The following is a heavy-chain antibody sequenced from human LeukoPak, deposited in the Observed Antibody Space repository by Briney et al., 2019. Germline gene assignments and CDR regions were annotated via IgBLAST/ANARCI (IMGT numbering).Heavy chain of an antibody. CDR2: ISSASSYI. CDR1: GFTFNRYT. Sequence: GGSLRLSCAASGFTFNRYTMNWVRHVPGKGLEWVSSISSASSYIYYADSLKGRFTISRDNAENSLYLRMNSLRAEDTAVYYCARDRTIGELVDYWGQGTLVTVSS. CDR3: ARDRTIGELVDY. J-gene: IGHJ4*02. D-gene: IGHD3-10*01. V-gene: IGHV3-21*03.